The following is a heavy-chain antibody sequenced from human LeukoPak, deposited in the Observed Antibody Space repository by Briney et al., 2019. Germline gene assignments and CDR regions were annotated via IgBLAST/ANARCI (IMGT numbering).Heavy chain of an antibody. CDR2: ISYSGNSV. D-gene: IGHD4-17*01. CDR1: GFIFNSYG. V-gene: IGHV3-48*03. CDR3: AGDNIENGDLDYLDS. J-gene: IGHJ4*02. Sequence: PGGSLRLSCAASGFIFNSYGMNWVRQAPGKGLEWVSFISYSGNSVYYADSVKGRFTISRDNAKNLLYLQMSSLRAEDTAVYYCAGDNIENGDLDYLDSWGQGTLVTVSS.